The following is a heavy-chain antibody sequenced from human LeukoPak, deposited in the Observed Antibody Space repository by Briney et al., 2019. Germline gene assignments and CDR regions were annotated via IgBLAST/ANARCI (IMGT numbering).Heavy chain of an antibody. CDR3: AKGVQQWLTQIYYYYMDV. J-gene: IGHJ6*03. V-gene: IGHV3-9*01. D-gene: IGHD6-19*01. CDR2: ITWNSDNI. CDR1: GFTFDDYA. Sequence: PGRSLRLSCAASGFTFDDYAMHWVRQAPGKGLEWVSGITWNSDNIEYADSVKGRFTISRDNSKNTLYLQMNSLRAEDTAVYYCAKGVQQWLTQIYYYYMDVWGKGTTVTISS.